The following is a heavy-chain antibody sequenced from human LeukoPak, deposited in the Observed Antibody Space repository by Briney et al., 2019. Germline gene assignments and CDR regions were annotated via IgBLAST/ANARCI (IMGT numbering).Heavy chain of an antibody. V-gene: IGHV3-33*06. CDR3: AKSQSIAAAGMGNLDY. D-gene: IGHD6-13*01. CDR2: IWYDGSNK. CDR1: GFTFSSYG. J-gene: IGHJ4*02. Sequence: GGSLRLSCAASGFTFSSYGMHWVRQAPGKGLEWVAVIWYDGSNKYYADSVKGRFTISRDNSKNTLYLQMNSLGAEDTAVYYCAKSQSIAAAGMGNLDYWGQGTLVTVSS.